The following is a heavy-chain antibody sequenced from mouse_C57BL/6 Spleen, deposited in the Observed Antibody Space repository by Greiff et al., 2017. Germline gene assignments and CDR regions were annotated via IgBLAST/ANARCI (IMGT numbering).Heavy chain of an antibody. Sequence: DVQLQESGPGLVKPSQSLSLTCSVTGYSITSGYYWNWIRQFPGNKLEWMGYISYDGSNNYNPSLKNRISITRDPSKNQFFLKLNSVTTEDTATYYCARDGYYGSSHYFDYWGQGTTLTVSS. D-gene: IGHD1-1*01. CDR2: ISYDGSN. V-gene: IGHV3-6*01. CDR3: ARDGYYGSSHYFDY. J-gene: IGHJ2*01. CDR1: GYSITSGYY.